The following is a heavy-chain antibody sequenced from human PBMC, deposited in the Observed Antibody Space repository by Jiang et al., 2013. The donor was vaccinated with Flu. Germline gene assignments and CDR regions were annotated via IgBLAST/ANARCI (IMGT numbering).Heavy chain of an antibody. D-gene: IGHD3-9*01. CDR3: ARGWDYEILTGSSYYFDQ. CDR2: IYSNGNS. CDR1: GGSISSNF. Sequence: GSGLVKPSETLSLTCTVSGGSISSNFWSWIRLPPGKGLEWIGYIYSNGNSYYNPSLKSRVTMSVDTSNNQFSLRVNSVTAADTAVYFCARGWDYEILTGSSYYFDQWGQGTQATVSS. V-gene: IGHV4-59*01. J-gene: IGHJ4*02.